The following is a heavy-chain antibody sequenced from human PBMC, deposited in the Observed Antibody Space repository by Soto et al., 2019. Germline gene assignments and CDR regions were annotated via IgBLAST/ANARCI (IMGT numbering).Heavy chain of an antibody. Sequence: QVQLQESGPGLVKPSQTLSLTCTVSGGSIRSGGYYWTWIRQHPGKGLDWVGCIYYSGSTSYNPSLQSRVTISVDTSKTQSSLTLSSVTAADTAVYYCARTLFPCGQGTLVTVSS. CDR2: IYYSGST. CDR1: GGSIRSGGYY. CDR3: ARTLFP. V-gene: IGHV4-31*03. J-gene: IGHJ5*02.